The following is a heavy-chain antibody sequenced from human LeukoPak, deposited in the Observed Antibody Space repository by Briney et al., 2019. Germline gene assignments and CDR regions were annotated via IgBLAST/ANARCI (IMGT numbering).Heavy chain of an antibody. CDR3: AILYCAGEKYYYYYYRDV. CDR1: GYTFTSYD. D-gene: IGHD2-21*01. V-gene: IGHV1-8*02. CDR2: MNPNSGNT. Sequence: ASVKVSCKASGYTFTSYDINWVRQATGQGLEWMGWMNPNSGNTSYAQKFQGRVTMTRDTSISTAYMELSSLRSDDTAVYYCAILYCAGEKYYYYYYRDVWGKGSTVTV. J-gene: IGHJ6*03.